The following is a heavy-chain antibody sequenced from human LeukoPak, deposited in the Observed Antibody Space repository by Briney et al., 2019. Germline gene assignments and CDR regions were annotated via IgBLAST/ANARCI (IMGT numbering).Heavy chain of an antibody. J-gene: IGHJ3*02. V-gene: IGHV3-33*01. CDR3: ARDDALGDNALDI. CDR1: GFTFSSYG. Sequence: GVTLRLSCAASGFTFSSYGMHWVRQAPGKGRKGVAVILDDGSQEKYADSVRGRFTISRDNSKNTLFLQMNSLRAEDTAVYYCARDDALGDNALDIWGQGTMVTVSS. CDR2: ILDDGSQE. D-gene: IGHD3-16*01.